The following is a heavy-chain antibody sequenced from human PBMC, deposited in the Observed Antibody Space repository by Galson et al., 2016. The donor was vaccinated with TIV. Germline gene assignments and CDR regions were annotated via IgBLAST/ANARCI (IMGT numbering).Heavy chain of an antibody. D-gene: IGHD5-18*01. CDR3: ARSEYSYGKYYYYYYMDG. CDR2: IIPIFGTA. CDR1: GGTFSSYA. V-gene: IGHV1-69*13. J-gene: IGHJ6*03. Sequence: SVKVSCKASGGTFSSYAISWVRQAPGQGLEWMGGIIPIFGTANYAQKFQGRVTITADESTSTAYMELSSLRSEDTAVFYCARSEYSYGKYYYYYYMDGGGKGATVIVSS.